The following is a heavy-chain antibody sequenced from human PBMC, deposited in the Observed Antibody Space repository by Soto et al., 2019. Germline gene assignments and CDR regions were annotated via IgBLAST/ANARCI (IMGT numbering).Heavy chain of an antibody. J-gene: IGHJ6*03. CDR2: ISAYNGNT. Sequence: ASVKVSCKASGYTFTSYGISWVRQAPGQGLEWMGWISAYNGNTNYAQKLQGRVTMTTDTSTSTAYMELRSLRSDDTAVYYCARALRYCSITSCYDWYYSMDVWCKGTTVNVAS. V-gene: IGHV1-18*01. CDR3: ARALRYCSITSCYDWYYSMDV. CDR1: GYTFTSYG. D-gene: IGHD2-2*01.